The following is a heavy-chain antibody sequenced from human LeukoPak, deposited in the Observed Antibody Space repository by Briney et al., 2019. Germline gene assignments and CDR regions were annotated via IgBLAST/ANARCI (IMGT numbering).Heavy chain of an antibody. Sequence: ASVKVSCKASGYTFTSYYMHWVRQAPGQGLEWMGIINPSGGSTSYAQKFQGRVTMTRDMSTSTVYMELSSLRSEDTAVYYCARANYDSSGYYYESSDYWGQGTLVTVSS. CDR1: GYTFTSYY. CDR3: ARANYDSSGYYYESSDY. D-gene: IGHD3-22*01. V-gene: IGHV1-46*01. CDR2: INPSGGST. J-gene: IGHJ4*02.